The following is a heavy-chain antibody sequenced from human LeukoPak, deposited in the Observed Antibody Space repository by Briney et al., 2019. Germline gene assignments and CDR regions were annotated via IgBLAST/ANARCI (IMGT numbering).Heavy chain of an antibody. CDR1: GFTFSNNG. V-gene: IGHV3-30*02. D-gene: IGHD1-26*01. CDR2: VWYDGSNR. CDR3: AKDEGGSYPYFDY. Sequence: GGSLRLSCAASGFTFSNNGMHWVRQAPGKGLEWVAFVWYDGSNRNYADSVKGRFTISRDNSKNTLYLQMNSLRAEDSAVYYCAKDEGGSYPYFDYWGQGTLVTVSS. J-gene: IGHJ4*02.